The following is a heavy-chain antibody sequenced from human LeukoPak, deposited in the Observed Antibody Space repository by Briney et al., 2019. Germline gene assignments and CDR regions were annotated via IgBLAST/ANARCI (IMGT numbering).Heavy chain of an antibody. CDR2: IGAAGDT. CDR3: SRGGAPAGYAYDI. D-gene: IGHD6-13*01. Sequence: GGSLRLSCATSGFTFRNFDLHWVRQATGEGLEWVSAIGAAGDTYYPDSVKGRFTISRDNAKNSFYLQMNNLRVGDTAVYYCSRGGAPAGYAYDIWGHGTVVTVSS. CDR1: GFTFRNFD. V-gene: IGHV3-13*01. J-gene: IGHJ3*02.